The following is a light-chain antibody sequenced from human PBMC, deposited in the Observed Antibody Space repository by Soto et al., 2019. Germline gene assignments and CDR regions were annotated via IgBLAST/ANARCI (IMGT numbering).Light chain of an antibody. Sequence: EIVMTQSPATLSVSPGERGTLSCRASQSVSNNLAWYQQKPGQAPRLLIYVASSRATGIPDRFSGSGSGTDFTLTISRLEPEDFAVYYCQQYGSSLLTFGGGTKVEIK. CDR2: VAS. J-gene: IGKJ4*01. CDR1: QSVSNN. CDR3: QQYGSSLLT. V-gene: IGKV3-20*01.